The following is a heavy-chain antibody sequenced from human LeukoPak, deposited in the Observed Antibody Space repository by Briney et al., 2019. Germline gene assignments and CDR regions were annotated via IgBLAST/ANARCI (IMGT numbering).Heavy chain of an antibody. CDR3: AKSGNTGYRPQGP. CDR2: ISSSSSYI. V-gene: IGHV3-21*01. CDR1: GFTFSSYS. Sequence: GGSLRLSCAASGFTFSSYSMNWVRQAPGKGLEWVSSISSSSSYIYYADSVKGRFTISRDNAKNSLYLQMNGLRVEDTAVYYCAKSGNTGYRPQGPWGQGTLVTVSS. J-gene: IGHJ5*02. D-gene: IGHD5-18*01.